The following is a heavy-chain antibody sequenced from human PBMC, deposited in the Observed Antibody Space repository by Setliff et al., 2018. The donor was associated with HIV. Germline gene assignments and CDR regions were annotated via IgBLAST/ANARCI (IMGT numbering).Heavy chain of an antibody. J-gene: IGHJ3*01. CDR2: IQSGGII. D-gene: IGHD3-22*01. V-gene: IGHV3-23*01. Sequence: GGSLRLSCAASGLTLSNSAMTWVRQKPGRGLEWVSLIQSGGIIYYGDSVKGRFTISRDSSSNTLSLQMTSLRAEDTALYYCAKLNYYDYSGSWARKSAIDFWGRGTMVTVS. CDR1: GLTLSNSA. CDR3: AKLNYYDYSGSWARKSAIDF.